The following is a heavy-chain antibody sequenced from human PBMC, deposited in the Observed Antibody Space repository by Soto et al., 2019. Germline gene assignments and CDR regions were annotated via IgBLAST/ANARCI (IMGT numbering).Heavy chain of an antibody. CDR1: GFSLSASGVG. CDR2: IYWDDAK. V-gene: IGHV2-5*02. CDR3: AHKGGGDRILDY. J-gene: IGHJ4*02. Sequence: QITLKESGPTLVKPTQTLTLTCTFSGFSLSASGVGVGWIRQPPGKALEWLAIIYWDDAKHYSPSLKSSLTTXKXXSKNQGALTMTNMATVDKATYHCAHKGGGDRILDYWGQGTLVTVSS. D-gene: IGHD3-16*01.